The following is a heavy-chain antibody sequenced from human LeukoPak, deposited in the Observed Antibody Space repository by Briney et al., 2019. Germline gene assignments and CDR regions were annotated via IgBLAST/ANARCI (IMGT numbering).Heavy chain of an antibody. Sequence: PSETLSLTCTVSGGSISSSSYYWGWIRQPPGKGLEWIGSIYYSGSTYYNPSLKSRVTISVNTSKNQFSLKLSSVTAADTAVYYCARRAEQLEVSLPTNWFDPWGQGTLVTVSS. CDR1: GGSISSSSYY. V-gene: IGHV4-39*01. J-gene: IGHJ5*02. CDR3: ARRAEQLEVSLPTNWFDP. CDR2: IYYSGST. D-gene: IGHD6-6*01.